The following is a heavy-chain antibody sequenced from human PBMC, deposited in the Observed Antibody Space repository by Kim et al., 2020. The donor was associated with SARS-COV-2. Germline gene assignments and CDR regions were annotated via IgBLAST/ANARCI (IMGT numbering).Heavy chain of an antibody. CDR3: ARGRRWLQTPSSLDPLQFDY. CDR1: GGSFSGYY. D-gene: IGHD5-12*01. V-gene: IGHV4-34*01. J-gene: IGHJ4*02. CDR2: INHSGST. Sequence: SETLSLTCADYGGSFSGYYWSWIRQPPGKGLEWIGEINHSGSTNYNPSLKSRVTISVDTSKNQFSLKLISVTAADTAVYYGARGRRWLQTPSSLDPLQFDYWGQGTLVTVSS.